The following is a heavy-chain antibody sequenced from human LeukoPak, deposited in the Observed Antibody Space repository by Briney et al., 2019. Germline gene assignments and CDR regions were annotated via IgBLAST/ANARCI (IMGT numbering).Heavy chain of an antibody. CDR3: AKSGTYFDFDH. Sequence: SGGSLRLSCAASGLTFSGSWMSWVRQAPGQGLEWVALIDRDGGEKYYGDSVKGRFTISRDNTKNSLYLQMNSLIPEDTAVYYCAKSGTYFDFDHWGQGTLVTVTS. CDR1: GLTFSGSW. J-gene: IGHJ4*02. CDR2: IDRDGGEK. V-gene: IGHV3-7*01. D-gene: IGHD2-21*01.